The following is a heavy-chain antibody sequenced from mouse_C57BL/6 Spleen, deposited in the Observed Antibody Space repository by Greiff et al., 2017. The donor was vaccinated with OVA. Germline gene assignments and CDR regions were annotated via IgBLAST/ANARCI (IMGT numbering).Heavy chain of an antibody. Sequence: VQLQQSVAELVRPGASVKLSCTASGFNITNTYMHWVKQRPEQGLEGIGRIDPANGNTKYAPKFQGKATITADTSSNPSYLQLSSLTAEDTAIEYCARGDWDLYDYAMDYWGQGTSVTVSS. D-gene: IGHD4-1*01. V-gene: IGHV14-3*01. CDR3: ARGDWDLYDYAMDY. CDR1: GFNITNTY. CDR2: IDPANGNT. J-gene: IGHJ4*01.